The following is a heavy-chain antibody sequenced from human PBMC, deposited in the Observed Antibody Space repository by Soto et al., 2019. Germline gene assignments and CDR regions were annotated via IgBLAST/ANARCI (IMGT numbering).Heavy chain of an antibody. V-gene: IGHV4-59*08. J-gene: IGHJ4*02. CDR2: IYYSGST. Sequence: PSETLSLTCTVSGGSISSYYWSWIRQPPGKGLEWIGYIYYSGSTNYNPSLKSRVTISVGTSKNQFSLKLSSVTAADTAVYYCAGRDSGARGGYGYDHWGQGTLVTVSS. CDR1: GGSISSYY. CDR3: AGRDSGARGGYGYDH. D-gene: IGHD2-15*01.